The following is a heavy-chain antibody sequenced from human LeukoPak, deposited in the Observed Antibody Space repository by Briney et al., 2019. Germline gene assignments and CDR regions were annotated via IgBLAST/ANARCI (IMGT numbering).Heavy chain of an antibody. CDR2: INPNSGGT. J-gene: IGHJ4*02. V-gene: IGHV1-2*02. Sequence: ASVKVSCKTSGYIFTGYYMHWVRQAPGQGLEWMGWINPNSGGTNYAQKFQGRVTMTRDTSISTAYMELSRLRSDDTAVYYCARALVGYYDSSGYTTLDYWGQGTLVTVSS. D-gene: IGHD3-22*01. CDR3: ARALVGYYDSSGYTTLDY. CDR1: GYIFTGYY.